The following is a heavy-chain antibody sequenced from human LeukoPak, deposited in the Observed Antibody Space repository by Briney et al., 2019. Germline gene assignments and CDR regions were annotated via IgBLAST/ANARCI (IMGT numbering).Heavy chain of an antibody. CDR3: AREIATAGTYYFDY. Sequence: GGSLRLSCAASGFTVSSNYMNWVRQAPGKGLEWVSVIYSGGSTYYADSVKGRFTISRDNSKNTLYLQMNSLRAEDTAVYYCAREIATAGTYYFDYWGQGTLVTVSS. J-gene: IGHJ4*02. D-gene: IGHD6-13*01. CDR2: IYSGGST. V-gene: IGHV3-66*02. CDR1: GFTVSSNY.